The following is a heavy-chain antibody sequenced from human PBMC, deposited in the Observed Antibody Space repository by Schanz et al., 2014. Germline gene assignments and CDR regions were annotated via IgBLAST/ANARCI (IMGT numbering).Heavy chain of an antibody. CDR3: ARDGGRDGYNLAFDV. CDR2: MYINSGST. CDR1: GFTVNTNY. D-gene: IGHD5-12*01. Sequence: EVQLVESGGGLIQPGGSLRLSCAVSGFTVNTNYMSWVRQAPGKGLEWISSMYINSGSTQYADSVKGRFIISRDSSKNTLFLQMISLSAEDTAVYFCARDGGRDGYNLAFDVWGQGTLVTVS. J-gene: IGHJ3*01. V-gene: IGHV3-53*01.